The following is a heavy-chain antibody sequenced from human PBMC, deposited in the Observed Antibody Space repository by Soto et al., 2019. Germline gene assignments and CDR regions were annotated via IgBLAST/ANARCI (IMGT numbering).Heavy chain of an antibody. V-gene: IGHV3-74*01. J-gene: IGHJ3*01. CDR2: INSDGSDT. D-gene: IGHD2-15*01. CDR3: AKRGVGMGYAFDV. Sequence: EVQLVESGGGLIQPGWSLRLSCAASGFTFSSYWMHWVRQAPGKGLVWVSRINSDGSDTDYADSVKGRFTISRDNAKNTLYLQMNSLRVEDTAVYYCAKRGVGMGYAFDVWGQGTMVTVSS. CDR1: GFTFSSYW.